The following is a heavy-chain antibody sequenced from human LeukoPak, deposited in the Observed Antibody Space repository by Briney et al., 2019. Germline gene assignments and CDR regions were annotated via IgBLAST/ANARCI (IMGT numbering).Heavy chain of an antibody. D-gene: IGHD3-22*01. J-gene: IGHJ4*02. CDR3: ARPSDYYDSSGYTLGY. V-gene: IGHV5-51*01. CDR1: GYSFTTYW. CDR2: IYPGDSDT. Sequence: GESLKISCKGSGYSFTTYWIGWVRQMPGKGLEWMGIIYPGDSDTRYSPSFQGQVTISADKSINTAYLQWSSLKASDTAMYYCARPSDYYDSSGYTLGYWGQGTLVTVSS.